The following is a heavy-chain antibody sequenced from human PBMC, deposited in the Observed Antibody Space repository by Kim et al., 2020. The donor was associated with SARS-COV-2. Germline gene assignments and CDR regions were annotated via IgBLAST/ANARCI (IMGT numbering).Heavy chain of an antibody. D-gene: IGHD6-25*01. CDR3: AGGSGKTDY. CDR2: SNK. V-gene: IGHV3-33*01. J-gene: IGHJ4*02. Sequence: SNKYYAASVKGRFTISRDKSKTTLYLQMSSLRAEDTAVYYCAGGSGKTDYWGQGTLVTVSS.